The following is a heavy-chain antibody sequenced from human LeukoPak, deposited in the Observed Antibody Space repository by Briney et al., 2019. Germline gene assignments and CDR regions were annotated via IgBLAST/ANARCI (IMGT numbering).Heavy chain of an antibody. CDR1: GGSISSGGYY. CDR2: MFYSGST. D-gene: IGHD6-13*01. CDR3: ARGDWVGYSSSFLYWFDP. Sequence: SETLSLTCTVSGGSISSGGYYWSWIRQHPGKGLELIGYMFYSGSTYYNPSLKSRVTISVDTSKNQFSLKLSSVTAADTAVYYCARGDWVGYSSSFLYWFDPWGKGTPVSSSS. V-gene: IGHV4-31*03. J-gene: IGHJ5*02.